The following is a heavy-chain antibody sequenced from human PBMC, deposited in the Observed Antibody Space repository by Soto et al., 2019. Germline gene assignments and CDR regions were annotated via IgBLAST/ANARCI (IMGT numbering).Heavy chain of an antibody. CDR2: INHSGST. V-gene: IGHV4-34*01. J-gene: IGHJ6*02. CDR3: ARVRITMVRGVITTRDYYYYGMDV. CDR1: GGYFSCYY. D-gene: IGHD3-10*01. Sequence: SETLSLTCAVYGGYFSCYYGSWIRQKPGKGLEWIGEINHSGSTNYNPSLKSRVAISVDTSKNQFSLKLSSVTAADTAVYYCARVRITMVRGVITTRDYYYYGMDVWGQGTTVTVSS.